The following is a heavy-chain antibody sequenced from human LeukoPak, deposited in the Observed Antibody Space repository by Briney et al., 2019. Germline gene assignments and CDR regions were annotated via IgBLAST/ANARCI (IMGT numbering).Heavy chain of an antibody. CDR3: ARHGNYDSSGYPSSLDF. D-gene: IGHD3-22*01. CDR2: IYHSGST. J-gene: IGHJ4*02. Sequence: PSETLSLTCTVSGYSISSGYYWGWIRQPPGQGLEWIGSIYHSGSTYYNPSLKSRVTISVDTSKNQFSLRLSSVTAADTAVYYCARHGNYDSSGYPSSLDFWGQGALVTVSS. V-gene: IGHV4-38-2*02. CDR1: GYSISSGYY.